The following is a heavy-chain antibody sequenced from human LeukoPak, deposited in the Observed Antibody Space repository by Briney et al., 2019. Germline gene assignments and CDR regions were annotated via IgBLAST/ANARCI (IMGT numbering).Heavy chain of an antibody. CDR3: VKDLSMVVGHYMDV. D-gene: IGHD2-2*01. V-gene: IGHV3-30*02. Sequence: GGSLRLSCVVSGFTFSSYGVHWVRHPPGKGLEWVAFIRYDGDNKYYADSVKGRFTISRDNSKNTLYLQMNSLRVDDTAVYYCVKDLSMVVGHYMDVWGKGTTVTVSS. CDR1: GFTFSSYG. CDR2: IRYDGDNK. J-gene: IGHJ6*03.